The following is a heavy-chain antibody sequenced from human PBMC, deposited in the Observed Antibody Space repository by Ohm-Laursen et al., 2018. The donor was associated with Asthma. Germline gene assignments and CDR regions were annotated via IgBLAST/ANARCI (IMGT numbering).Heavy chain of an antibody. V-gene: IGHV1-8*02. CDR2: MNPNSGNT. D-gene: IGHD4-23*01. CDR3: ARGDYGGNSDAFDI. CDR1: GGTFSSYA. J-gene: IGHJ3*02. Sequence: ASVKVSCKASGGTFSSYAISWVRQAPGQGLEWMGWMNPNSGNTGYAQKFQGRVTMTRNTSISTAYMELSSLRSEDTAVYYCARGDYGGNSDAFDIWGQGTMVTVSS.